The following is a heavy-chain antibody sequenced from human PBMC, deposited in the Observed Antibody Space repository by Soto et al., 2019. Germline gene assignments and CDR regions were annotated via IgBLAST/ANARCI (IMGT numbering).Heavy chain of an antibody. D-gene: IGHD4-17*01. CDR2: ISYDGSNK. CDR3: AKWLMTTVTTGGSYYYYGMDV. CDR1: GFTFSSYG. Sequence: QVQLVESGGGVVQPGRSLRLSCAASGFTFSSYGMHWVRQAPGKGLEWVAVISYDGSNKYYADSVKGRFTISRDNSKNTLYLQMNSLRAEDTAVYYCAKWLMTTVTTGGSYYYYGMDVWGQGTTVTVSS. V-gene: IGHV3-30*18. J-gene: IGHJ6*02.